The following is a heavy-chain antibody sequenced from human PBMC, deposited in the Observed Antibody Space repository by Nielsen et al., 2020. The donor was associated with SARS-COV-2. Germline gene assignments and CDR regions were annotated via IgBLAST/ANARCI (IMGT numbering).Heavy chain of an antibody. J-gene: IGHJ4*02. V-gene: IGHV4-34*01. Sequence: GSLRLSCAVYGGSFSGYYWSWIRQPPGKGLEWIGEINHSGGTNYNPSLKSRVTISVDTSKNQFSLKLSSVTAADTAVYYCARAHGVTMVRGVISFDYWGQGTLVTVSS. D-gene: IGHD3-10*01. CDR1: GGSFSGYY. CDR3: ARAHGVTMVRGVISFDY. CDR2: INHSGGT.